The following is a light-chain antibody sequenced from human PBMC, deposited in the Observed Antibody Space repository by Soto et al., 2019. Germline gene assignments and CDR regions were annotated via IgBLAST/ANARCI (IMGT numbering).Light chain of an antibody. Sequence: EILITQSPPTLSLSPGETVTLSCRASQSVSSNLAWYQQKPGQAPRLLIYHASTRATGIPARFSGSGSGTEFTLTISSLQSEDFAVYYCQQDNNWPETFGQGTKADIK. CDR3: QQDNNWPET. CDR1: QSVSSN. CDR2: HAS. J-gene: IGKJ1*01. V-gene: IGKV3D-15*01.